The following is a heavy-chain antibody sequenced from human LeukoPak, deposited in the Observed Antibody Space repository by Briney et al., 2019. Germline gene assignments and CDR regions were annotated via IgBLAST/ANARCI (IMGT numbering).Heavy chain of an antibody. CDR2: IYYSGST. Sequence: PSETLSLTCTVSGGSISSYYWSWIRQPPGKGLEWIGYIYYSGSTNYNPSLKSRVTISVDTSKNQFSLKPSSVTAADTAVYYCARMDDYAFFDYWGQGTLVTVSS. V-gene: IGHV4-59*01. CDR3: ARMDDYAFFDY. D-gene: IGHD3-16*01. J-gene: IGHJ4*02. CDR1: GGSISSYY.